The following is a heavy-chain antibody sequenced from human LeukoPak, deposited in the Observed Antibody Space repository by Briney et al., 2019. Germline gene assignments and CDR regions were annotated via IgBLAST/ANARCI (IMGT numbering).Heavy chain of an antibody. CDR3: ATNRRLTMVRGVIGPWYMDV. CDR1: GYTLTELS. D-gene: IGHD3-10*01. J-gene: IGHJ6*03. V-gene: IGHV1-24*01. Sequence: ASVKVSCKVSGYTLTELSMHWVRQAPGKGLEWMGGFDPEDGETIYAQKFQGRVTMTEDTSTDTAYMELSSLRSEDTAVYYCATNRRLTMVRGVIGPWYMDVWGKGTTVTVSS. CDR2: FDPEDGET.